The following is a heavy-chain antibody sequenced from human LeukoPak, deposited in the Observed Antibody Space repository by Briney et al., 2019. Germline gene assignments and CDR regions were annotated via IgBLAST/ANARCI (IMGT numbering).Heavy chain of an antibody. CDR1: GGSIXSGXYY. J-gene: IGHJ6*03. V-gene: IGHV4-61*02. CDR3: ASESLYMDV. CDR2: IYTSGST. Sequence: LXLTXTVXGGSIXSGXYYWSWIRQPAXKGLEWIGRIYTSGSTNYNPSLKSRVTISVDTSKNQFSLKLSSVTAADTAVYYCASESLYMDVWGKGTTVTVSS.